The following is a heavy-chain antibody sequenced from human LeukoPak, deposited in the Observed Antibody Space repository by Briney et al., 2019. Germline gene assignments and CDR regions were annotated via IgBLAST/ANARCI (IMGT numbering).Heavy chain of an antibody. D-gene: IGHD4-23*01. J-gene: IGHJ4*02. CDR3: ARDEPTVADY. CDR1: GYTFTGYY. Sequence: ASVKVSCKASGYTFTGYYMHWVRQAPGQGLEWMGRINPNIGGTNYAQKFQGRVTMTRDTSISTAYMELSWLRSDDTAVYYCARDEPTVADYWGQGTLVTVSS. V-gene: IGHV1-2*06. CDR2: INPNIGGT.